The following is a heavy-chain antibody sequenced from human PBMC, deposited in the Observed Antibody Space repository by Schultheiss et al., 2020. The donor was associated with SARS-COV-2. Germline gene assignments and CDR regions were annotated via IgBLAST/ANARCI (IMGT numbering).Heavy chain of an antibody. Sequence: GGSLRLSCTASGFTFGDYAMSWVRQAPGKGLEWVGFIRSKAYGGTTEYAASVKGRFTISRDDSKSIAYLQMNSLRAEDTAVYYCARLDGWLRGWFDPWGQGTLVTVSS. D-gene: IGHD5-12*01. J-gene: IGHJ5*02. CDR2: IRSKAYGGTT. CDR1: GFTFGDYA. V-gene: IGHV3-49*04. CDR3: ARLDGWLRGWFDP.